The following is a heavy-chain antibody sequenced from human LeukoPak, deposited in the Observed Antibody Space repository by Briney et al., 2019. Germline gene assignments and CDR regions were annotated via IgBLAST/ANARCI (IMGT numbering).Heavy chain of an antibody. CDR3: AKDFLGDYPNFDY. Sequence: PGGSLRLSCTVSGFPLSNHYMTWIRQAPGKGLEYVSYLSQAGSDIFYADSVKGRFTISRDNSKNTLYLQMNSLRAEDTAVYYCAKDFLGDYPNFDYWGQGTLVTVSS. CDR2: LSQAGSDI. D-gene: IGHD4-17*01. CDR1: GFPLSNHY. J-gene: IGHJ4*02. V-gene: IGHV3-11*01.